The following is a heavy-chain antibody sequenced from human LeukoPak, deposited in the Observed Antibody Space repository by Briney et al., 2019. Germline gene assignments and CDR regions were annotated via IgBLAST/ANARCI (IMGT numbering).Heavy chain of an antibody. V-gene: IGHV3-23*01. CDR1: EFTFSTYP. Sequence: GGSLRLSCAASEFTFSTYPMSWVRQAPGKGLEWVSLISDGAATTYYADSVKGRFTISRDNSKNTVYLQMNSLKTEDTAVYYCTTRWGYCTNGVCYTAALDYWGQGTLVTVSS. D-gene: IGHD2-8*01. J-gene: IGHJ4*02. CDR2: ISDGAATT. CDR3: TTRWGYCTNGVCYTAALDY.